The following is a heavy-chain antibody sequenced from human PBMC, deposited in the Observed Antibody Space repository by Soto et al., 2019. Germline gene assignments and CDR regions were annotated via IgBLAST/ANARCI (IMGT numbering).Heavy chain of an antibody. CDR1: GFTFSSYA. CDR3: ARDPRXWLGGEYYYYGMDV. J-gene: IGHJ6*02. V-gene: IGHV3-30-3*01. Sequence: QSGGSLRLSCAASGFTFSSYAMHWVRQAPGKGLEWVAVISYDGSNKYYADSVKGRFTTSRDNSKNTLYLQMNSLRAEDTAVYYCARDPRXWLGGEYYYYGMDVWGQGTTXTVSS. CDR2: ISYDGSNK. D-gene: IGHD6-19*01.